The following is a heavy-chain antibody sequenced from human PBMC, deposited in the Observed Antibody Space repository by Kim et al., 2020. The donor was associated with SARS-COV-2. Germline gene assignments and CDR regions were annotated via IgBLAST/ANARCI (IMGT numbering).Heavy chain of an antibody. Sequence: ASVKVSCKASGYTFTSYAMHWVRQAPGQRLEWMGWINAGNGNTKYSQKFQGRVTITRDTSASTAYMELSSLRSEDTAVYYCARGTLWFGELLGWGQGTLVTVSS. J-gene: IGHJ4*02. CDR2: INAGNGNT. CDR1: GYTFTSYA. CDR3: ARGTLWFGELLG. V-gene: IGHV1-3*01. D-gene: IGHD3-10*01.